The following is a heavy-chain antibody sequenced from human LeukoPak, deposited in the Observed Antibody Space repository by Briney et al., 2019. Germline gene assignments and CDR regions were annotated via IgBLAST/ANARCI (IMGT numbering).Heavy chain of an antibody. J-gene: IGHJ4*02. V-gene: IGHV4-34*01. CDR1: GGSFSGYY. D-gene: IGHD3-22*01. CDR2: INHSGST. CDR3: ARRPPRDRYYDSSGSLDY. Sequence: SETLSLTCAVYGGSFSGYYWSWIRQPPGNGLEWIGEINHSGSTNYNPSLKSRVTISVDTSKNQFSLKLSSVTAADTAVYYCARRPPRDRYYDSSGSLDYWGQGTLVTVSS.